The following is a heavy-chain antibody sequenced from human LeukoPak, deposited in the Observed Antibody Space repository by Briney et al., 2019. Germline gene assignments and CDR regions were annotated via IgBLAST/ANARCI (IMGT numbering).Heavy chain of an antibody. V-gene: IGHV3-23*01. CDR1: GFTFSSYG. CDR2: ISGSGGST. D-gene: IGHD3-10*01. J-gene: IGHJ5*02. CDR3: AKFGYGWGNISNWFAP. Sequence: RQSLRLSCPPSGFTFSSYGMSWVRQAPGKGLEWVSAISGSGGSTYYAVSVKGRFTISRDNSKNTLFLQMNSLRAEDTAIYYCAKFGYGWGNISNWFAPGGQGTLDSVSS.